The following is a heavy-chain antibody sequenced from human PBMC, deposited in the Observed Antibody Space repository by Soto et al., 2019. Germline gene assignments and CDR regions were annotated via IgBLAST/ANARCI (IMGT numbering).Heavy chain of an antibody. J-gene: IGHJ3*02. D-gene: IGHD6-19*01. CDR1: GGTFSSYT. CDR2: IIPILGIA. Sequence: QVQLVQSGAEVKKPGSSVKVSCKASGGTFSSYTISWVRQAPGQGLEWMGRIIPILGIANYAQKFQGRVTITADKSTSTAYMELSSLRSEDTAVYYCASSIVVAGAGAFDIWGQGTMVTVSS. V-gene: IGHV1-69*02. CDR3: ASSIVVAGAGAFDI.